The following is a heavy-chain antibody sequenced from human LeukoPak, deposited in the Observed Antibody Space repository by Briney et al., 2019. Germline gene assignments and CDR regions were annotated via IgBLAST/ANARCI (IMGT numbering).Heavy chain of an antibody. CDR1: GFTFISYA. CDR2: ISDSGVST. Sequence: GGSLRLSCAASGFTFISYAMSWVRQAPGKGLEWVSSISDSGVSTYYADSVKGRFTISRDNSKNTLYLQMTSLRVEDTAIYYCAKDTSTVPWYFDLWGRGTLVTVSS. D-gene: IGHD4-17*01. CDR3: AKDTSTVPWYFDL. V-gene: IGHV3-23*01. J-gene: IGHJ2*01.